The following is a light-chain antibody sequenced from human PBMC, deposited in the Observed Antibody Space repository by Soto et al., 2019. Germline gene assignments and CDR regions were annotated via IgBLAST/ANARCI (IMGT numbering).Light chain of an antibody. CDR1: QSINTW. V-gene: IGKV1-5*01. CDR2: GAS. J-gene: IGKJ2*02. Sequence: DIQMTQSPSTLSASVGDRVTITCRASQSINTWLAWFQQKPGKAPKLLIYGASTLESGVPSRFSGSGSGTEFPLTISSLQPYDVTTYYCQQDNSYCTCGQGTKLEIK. CDR3: QQDNSYCT.